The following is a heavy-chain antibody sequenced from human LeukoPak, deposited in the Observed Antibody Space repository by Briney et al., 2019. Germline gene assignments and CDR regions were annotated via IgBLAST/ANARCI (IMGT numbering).Heavy chain of an antibody. Sequence: QSGGSLRLSCAASGCTVSNTYMTWIRQAPGKGLEGGSVIYSAGSTHYADSVKGRFTISRDNSKKTLYPQTNSLRAEDTAVYYCAESDIFTGWRYWGQGPLVTVSS. CDR1: GCTVSNTY. J-gene: IGHJ4*02. CDR3: AESDIFTGWRY. V-gene: IGHV3-66*01. D-gene: IGHD3-9*01. CDR2: IYSAGST.